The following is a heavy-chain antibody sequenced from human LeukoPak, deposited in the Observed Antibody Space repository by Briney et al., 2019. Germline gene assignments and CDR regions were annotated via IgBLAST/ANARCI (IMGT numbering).Heavy chain of an antibody. CDR2: IYYSGST. J-gene: IGHJ4*02. D-gene: IGHD3-16*01. CDR3: ARANTYYFDY. Sequence: SETLSLTCTVSGGSISSYYWIWIRQPPGKGLEWIGYIYYSGSTNYNPSLKSRVTISVDTSKNQFSLKLSSVTAADTAVYYCARANTYYFDYWGQGTLVTVSS. V-gene: IGHV4-59*01. CDR1: GGSISSYY.